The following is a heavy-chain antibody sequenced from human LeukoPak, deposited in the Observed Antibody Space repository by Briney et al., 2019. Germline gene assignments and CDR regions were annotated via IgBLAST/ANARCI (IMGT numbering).Heavy chain of an antibody. CDR2: IYYSGRT. V-gene: IGHV4-39*01. Sequence: SETLSLSCIVSGDFVRNSNYYWDWIRQSPGKGLEWIGSIYYSGRTYYNPSLKTRVSMSVDTTKNQLSLKLTPVTAADTAVYYCARRRYYDGSGYLDWGQGTLVIVS. CDR3: ARRRYYDGSGYLD. D-gene: IGHD3-22*01. CDR1: GDFVRNSNYY. J-gene: IGHJ1*01.